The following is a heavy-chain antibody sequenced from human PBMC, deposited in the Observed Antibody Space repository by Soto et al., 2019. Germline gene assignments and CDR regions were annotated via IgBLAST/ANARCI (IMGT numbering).Heavy chain of an antibody. CDR1: GFTFSSYS. CDR2: ISSSSSTI. Sequence: GGSLRLSCAASGFTFSSYSMNWVRQAPGKGLEWVSYISSSSSTIYYADSVKGRFTISRDNAKNSLYLQMNSLRAEDTAVYYCARDTNPRIAAPLGAGPYYMDVWGKGTTVTVSS. CDR3: ARDTNPRIAAPLGAGPYYMDV. V-gene: IGHV3-48*01. D-gene: IGHD6-6*01. J-gene: IGHJ6*03.